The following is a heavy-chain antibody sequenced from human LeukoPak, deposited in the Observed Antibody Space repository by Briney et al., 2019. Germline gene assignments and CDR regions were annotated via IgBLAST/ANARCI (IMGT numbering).Heavy chain of an antibody. CDR3: ARQDYYYYIDV. CDR1: GGPISISSYY. CDR2: IYFSGST. V-gene: IGHV4-39*01. Sequence: SETLSLTCTVAGGPISISSYYWGWIRQPPAKGLEWIGSIYFSGSTYYNPSLKSRVTISIDTSKNQFSLNLNSVTAVDAAVYYCARQDYYYYIDVWGKGTTVTVSS. J-gene: IGHJ6*03.